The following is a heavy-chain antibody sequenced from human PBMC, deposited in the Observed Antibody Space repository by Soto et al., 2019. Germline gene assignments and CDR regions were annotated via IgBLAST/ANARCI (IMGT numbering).Heavy chain of an antibody. CDR2: ISYDGSNK. D-gene: IGHD3-22*01. CDR3: AKDLYYYDSSGYYRPKVGGMDV. J-gene: IGHJ6*02. V-gene: IGHV3-30*18. Sequence: GGSLRLSCAASGFTFSSYGMHWVRQAPGKGLEWVAVISYDGSNKHYADSVKGRFTISRDNSKNTLYLQMNSLRAEDTAVYYCAKDLYYYDSSGYYRPKVGGMDVWGQGTTVTVSS. CDR1: GFTFSSYG.